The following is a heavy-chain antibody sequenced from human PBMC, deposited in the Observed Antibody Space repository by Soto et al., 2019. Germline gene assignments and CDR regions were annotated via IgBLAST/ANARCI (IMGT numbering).Heavy chain of an antibody. J-gene: IGHJ4*02. D-gene: IGHD2-15*01. CDR3: AREVCSGGSCYPYFDY. CDR2: IYYSGST. V-gene: IGHV4-31*03. Sequence: SETLSLTCTVSGGSISSGGYYWSWIRQHPGKGLEWIGYIYYSGSTYYNPSLKSRVTISVDTSKNQFSLKLSSVTAADTAVYYCAREVCSGGSCYPYFDYWGQGTLVTVSS. CDR1: GGSISSGGYY.